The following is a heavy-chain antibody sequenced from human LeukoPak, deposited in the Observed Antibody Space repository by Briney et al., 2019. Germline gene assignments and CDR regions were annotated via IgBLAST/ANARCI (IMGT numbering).Heavy chain of an antibody. CDR1: GLTFSTYA. CDR3: AKPSYYYGSGRELNFDY. Sequence: GGSLRLSCAASGLTFSTYAMIWVRQAPGKGLEWVSSIIGSGGRTFYADSVKGRFTISRDNSKNTLYLQMNSLRAEDTAVYYCAKPSYYYGSGRELNFDYWGQGTLVTVSS. J-gene: IGHJ4*02. V-gene: IGHV3-23*01. D-gene: IGHD3-10*01. CDR2: IIGSGGRT.